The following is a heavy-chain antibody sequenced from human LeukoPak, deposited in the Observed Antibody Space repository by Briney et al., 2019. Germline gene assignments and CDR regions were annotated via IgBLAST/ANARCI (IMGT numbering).Heavy chain of an antibody. Sequence: GRSLRLSRAASGFTFDDYAMHWVRQAPGKGLEWVSGISWNGGSIGYADSVKGRFTISRDNAKNSLYLQMNSLRAEDTALYYCAKDRYPRLRLGELSFDYWGQGTLVTVSS. J-gene: IGHJ4*02. V-gene: IGHV3-9*01. D-gene: IGHD3-16*02. CDR1: GFTFDDYA. CDR3: AKDRYPRLRLGELSFDY. CDR2: ISWNGGSI.